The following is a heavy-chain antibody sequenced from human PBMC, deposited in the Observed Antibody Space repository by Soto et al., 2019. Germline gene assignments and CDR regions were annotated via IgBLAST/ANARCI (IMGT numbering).Heavy chain of an antibody. J-gene: IGHJ6*02. CDR2: IIPIFGTA. Sequence: GASMKVSCKASGGTLSSYSISWVRQAPGQGVEWVGGIIPIFGTANYAQKFQGRVTITADESTSTAYMELSSLRSEDTAVYYCARGLLVRFLEWSSIGRYGMDVWGQGTTVTVSS. V-gene: IGHV1-69*13. CDR1: GGTLSSYS. D-gene: IGHD3-3*01. CDR3: ARGLLVRFLEWSSIGRYGMDV.